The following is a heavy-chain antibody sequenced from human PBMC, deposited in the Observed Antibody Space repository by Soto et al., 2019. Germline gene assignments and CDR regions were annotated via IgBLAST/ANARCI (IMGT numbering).Heavy chain of an antibody. CDR2: IYYSGST. V-gene: IGHV4-59*01. CDR3: AGPPFAWLGGGGRDV. CDR1: GGSISSYY. J-gene: IGHJ6*04. D-gene: IGHD5-12*01. Sequence: SETLSLTCTVSGGSISSYYWSWIRQPPGKGLEWIGYIYYSGSTNYNPSLKSRVTISVDTSKNQFSLKLSSVTAADTAVYYCAGPPFAWLGGGGRDVWGKGTRLT.